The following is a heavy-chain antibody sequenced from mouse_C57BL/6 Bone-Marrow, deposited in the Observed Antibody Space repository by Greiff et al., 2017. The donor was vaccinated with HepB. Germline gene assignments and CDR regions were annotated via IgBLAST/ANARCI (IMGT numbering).Heavy chain of an antibody. V-gene: IGHV5-6*01. J-gene: IGHJ1*03. CDR3: ARHRNCDSNGDFDD. CDR2: ISSGGSYT. Sequence: EVQVVESGGDLVKPGGSLKLSCAASGFTFSSYGMSWVRQTPDKRLEWVATISSGGSYTYYPDSVKGRFTISRDNAKNNLYLQMSSLKSEDTAMYYCARHRNCDSNGDFDDWGTGTTVTVSS. CDR1: GFTFSSYG. D-gene: IGHD2-4*01.